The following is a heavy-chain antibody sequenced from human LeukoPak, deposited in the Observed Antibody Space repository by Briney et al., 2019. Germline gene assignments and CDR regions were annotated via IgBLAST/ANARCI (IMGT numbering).Heavy chain of an antibody. D-gene: IGHD3-22*01. CDR2: INHSGST. V-gene: IGHV4-34*01. J-gene: IGHJ4*02. Sequence: SETLSLTCAVYDGSFSGYYWSWIRQPPGKGLEWIGEINHSGSTNYNPSLKSRVTISVDTSKNQFSLKLSSVTAADTAVYYCAGNDYYDSSGYLPAVSYFDHWGQGTLVTVSS. CDR3: AGNDYYDSSGYLPAVSYFDH. CDR1: DGSFSGYY.